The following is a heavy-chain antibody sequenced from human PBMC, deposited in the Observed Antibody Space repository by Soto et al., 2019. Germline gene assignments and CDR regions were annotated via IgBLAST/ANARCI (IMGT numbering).Heavy chain of an antibody. CDR1: GFSLSTNGVG. V-gene: IGHV2-5*02. CDR2: IFWDDDK. CDR3: ALLLWQNFDY. J-gene: IGHJ4*02. Sequence: QITLKESGPPLVKPTQTLTLTCTFSGFSLSTNGVGVGWIRQPPGKALEWLALIFWDDDKRYSPSLRSRLTITKDTSKNQVVLTMTNMDPVDTATYYCALLLWQNFDYWGQGALVTVSS. D-gene: IGHD2-21*01.